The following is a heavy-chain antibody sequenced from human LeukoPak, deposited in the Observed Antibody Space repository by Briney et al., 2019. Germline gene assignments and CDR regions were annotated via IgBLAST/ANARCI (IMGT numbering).Heavy chain of an antibody. CDR2: IYPGDSET. CDR3: ARQDRNGCQTRGYYFDY. Sequence: GESLKISCEASGYSFANYWIGWVRQMPGKGLEWVGLIYPGDSETTYSPSFQGQVTISADKSINTAYLQWSSLKASDTATYYCARQDRNGCQTRGYYFDYWGQGSLVTVSS. CDR1: GYSFANYW. D-gene: IGHD1-1*01. J-gene: IGHJ4*02. V-gene: IGHV5-51*01.